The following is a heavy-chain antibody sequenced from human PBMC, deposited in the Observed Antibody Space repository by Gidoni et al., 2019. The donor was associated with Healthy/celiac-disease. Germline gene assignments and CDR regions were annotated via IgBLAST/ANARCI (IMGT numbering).Heavy chain of an antibody. CDR3: AKDPRSSHRDTNFDY. D-gene: IGHD2-2*01. J-gene: IGHJ4*02. V-gene: IGHV3-30*18. Sequence: QVQLVESGGGVVQPGRSLRLSCAASGFTFISYGMHWVRPAPGKGLEWVAVISYDGSNKYYADSVKGRFTISRDNSKNTLYLQMNSLRAEDTAVYYCAKDPRSSHRDTNFDYWGQGTLVTVSS. CDR1: GFTFISYG. CDR2: ISYDGSNK.